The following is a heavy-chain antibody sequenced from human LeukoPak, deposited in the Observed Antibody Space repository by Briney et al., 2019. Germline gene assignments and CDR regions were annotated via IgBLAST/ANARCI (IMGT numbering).Heavy chain of an antibody. V-gene: IGHV3-48*03. J-gene: IGHJ4*02. CDR1: GFTFSSYE. D-gene: IGHD6-19*01. Sequence: PGGSLRLSCAASGFTFSSYEMNWVRQAPGKGLEWVSYISSSGSTIYYADSVKGRFTISRDNAKNSLYLQMNSLRAEDTAVYYCARGLGPWLVEGFDYWGQGTLVTVPS. CDR2: ISSSGSTI. CDR3: ARGLGPWLVEGFDY.